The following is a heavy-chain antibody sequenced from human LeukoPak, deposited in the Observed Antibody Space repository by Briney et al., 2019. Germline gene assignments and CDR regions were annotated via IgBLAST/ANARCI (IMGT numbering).Heavy chain of an antibody. Sequence: GGSLRLSCTVSGFDFSGHWMNWVRQAPGKGLEWVANIKYDGSRKGYVASVEGRFTISRDNAKKSVYLQMNSLRAEDTAVYYCATRNNLEHWGQGILVTVSS. CDR1: GFDFSGHW. J-gene: IGHJ4*02. CDR2: IKYDGSRK. D-gene: IGHD1/OR15-1a*01. CDR3: ATRNNLEH. V-gene: IGHV3-7*01.